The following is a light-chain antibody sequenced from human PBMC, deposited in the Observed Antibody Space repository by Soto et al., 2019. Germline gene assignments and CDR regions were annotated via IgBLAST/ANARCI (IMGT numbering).Light chain of an antibody. Sequence: QSVLTQPASVSGSPGQSITISCTRTSSVVGSYNFVSWYQQHPGEVPKVMIYEVSKRPSGVSDRFSGSKSGNTASLTISGLQAEYEADYYCCADAARSTYVFGTVTKVTVL. CDR2: EVS. CDR3: CADAARSTYV. J-gene: IGLJ1*01. V-gene: IGLV2-23*02. CDR1: SSVVGSYNF.